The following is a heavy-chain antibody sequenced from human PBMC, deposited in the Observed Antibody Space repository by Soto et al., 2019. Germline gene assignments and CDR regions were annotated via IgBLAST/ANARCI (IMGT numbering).Heavy chain of an antibody. CDR3: VRGYTAAPRTSHFDY. V-gene: IGHV3-30-3*01. CDR1: GFTFSSYA. Sequence: QVQLVESGGGVVQPGRSLRLSWAASGFTFSSYAMHWVRQAPGKGLEWVAVISYDGSNEFYADSVKGRFTISRDNSKNTLYPQMNSLRAEDTAVYYCVRGYTAAPRTSHFDYWGQGTLVTVSS. D-gene: IGHD6-13*01. J-gene: IGHJ4*02. CDR2: ISYDGSNE.